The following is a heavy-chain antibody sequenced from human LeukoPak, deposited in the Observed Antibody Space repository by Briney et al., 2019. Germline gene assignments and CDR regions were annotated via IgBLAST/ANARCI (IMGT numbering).Heavy chain of an antibody. D-gene: IGHD2-15*01. Sequence: PSETLSLTCTVSNYSISNGYYWGWIRQPPGMGLEWIGSIYHSGNTYYNPSLKSRVTISVDTSKNQFSLKLSSVTAADTAVYYCARECSGGSCYSRSRSFDYWGQGTLVTVSS. V-gene: IGHV4-38-2*02. CDR2: IYHSGNT. CDR1: NYSISNGYY. J-gene: IGHJ4*02. CDR3: ARECSGGSCYSRSRSFDY.